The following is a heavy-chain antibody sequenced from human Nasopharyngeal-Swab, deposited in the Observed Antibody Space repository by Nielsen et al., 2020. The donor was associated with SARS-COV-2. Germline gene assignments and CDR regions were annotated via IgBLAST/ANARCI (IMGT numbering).Heavy chain of an antibody. V-gene: IGHV3-7*01. CDR1: GFIFSNYW. Sequence: GESLKISCAASGFIFSNYWMTWVRQAPGKGLEWVANIKQDGSEMYYVDSVKGRFTISRDNAKNSLYLQMNSLRVEDTAVYNCARGSCSSTSCYTQYYFDYWGQRTLVTVSS. D-gene: IGHD2-2*02. CDR2: IKQDGSEM. J-gene: IGHJ4*02. CDR3: ARGSCSSTSCYTQYYFDY.